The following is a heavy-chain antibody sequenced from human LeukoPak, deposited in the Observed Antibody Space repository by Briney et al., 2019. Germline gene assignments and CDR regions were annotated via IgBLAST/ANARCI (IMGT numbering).Heavy chain of an antibody. J-gene: IGHJ4*02. V-gene: IGHV3-74*01. Sequence: SGGSLRLSCAASGFAFSSYWMHWVRQAPGKGLVWVSRINSDGSSTSYADSVKGRFTISRDNAKNTLYLQMNSLGAEDTAVYYCAGSSSTSCHNWGQGTLVTVSS. CDR3: AGSSSTSCHN. CDR1: GFAFSSYW. D-gene: IGHD2-2*01. CDR2: INSDGSST.